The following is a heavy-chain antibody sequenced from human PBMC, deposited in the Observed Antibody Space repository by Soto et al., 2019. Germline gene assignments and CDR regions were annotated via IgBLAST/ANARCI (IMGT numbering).Heavy chain of an antibody. CDR2: IIPIFGTA. CDR1: GGTFSSYA. V-gene: IGHV1-69*13. D-gene: IGHD1-26*01. J-gene: IGHJ6*02. Sequence: ASVKVSCKASGGTFSSYAISWVRQAPGQGLEWMGGIIPIFGTANYARKFQGRVTITADESTSTAYMELSSLRSEDTAVYYCAKEVGAVVLYYYYGMDVWGQGTTVTVSS. CDR3: AKEVGAVVLYYYYGMDV.